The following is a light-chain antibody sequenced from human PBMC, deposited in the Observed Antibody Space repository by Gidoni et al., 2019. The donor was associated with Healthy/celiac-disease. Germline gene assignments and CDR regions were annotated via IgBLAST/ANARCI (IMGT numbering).Light chain of an antibody. CDR2: EGS. V-gene: IGLV2-23*01. CDR1: SSDVGSYNL. CDR3: CSYAGSSTSV. J-gene: IGLJ1*01. Sequence: QSALTPPASVSGSPGQSITISCTGTSSDVGSYNLVSWYQQHPGKAPKLMIYEGSKRPSGVSNRFSGSKSGNTASLTISGLQAEDEADYYCCSYAGSSTSVFGTGTKVTVL.